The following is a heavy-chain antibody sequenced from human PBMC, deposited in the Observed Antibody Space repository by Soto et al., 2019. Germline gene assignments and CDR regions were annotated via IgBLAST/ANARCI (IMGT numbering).Heavy chain of an antibody. CDR1: GFTFSSYA. D-gene: IGHD6-13*01. CDR3: AKDIAAAGINYYYGMDV. J-gene: IGHJ6*02. Sequence: GGSLRLSCAASGFTFSSYAMSWVRQAPGKGLEWVSAISGSGGSTYYADSVKGRFTISRDNSKNTLYLQMNSLRAEDTAVYYCAKDIAAAGINYYYGMDVWGQGTTVTVSS. V-gene: IGHV3-23*01. CDR2: ISGSGGST.